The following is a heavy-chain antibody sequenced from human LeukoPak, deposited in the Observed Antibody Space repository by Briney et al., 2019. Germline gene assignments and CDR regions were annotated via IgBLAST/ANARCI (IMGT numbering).Heavy chain of an antibody. J-gene: IGHJ6*02. CDR3: ARVAVDYYDFWSGYYYYYYGMDV. CDR1: GYTFTSYD. CDR2: MSPNSGNT. Sequence: ASVKVSCKASGYTFTSYDINWVRQATGQGLEWMGWMSPNSGNTGYAQKFQGRVTMTRNTSISTAYMELSSLRSEDTAVYYCARVAVDYYDFWSGYYYYYYGMDVWGQGTTVTVSS. D-gene: IGHD3-3*01. V-gene: IGHV1-8*01.